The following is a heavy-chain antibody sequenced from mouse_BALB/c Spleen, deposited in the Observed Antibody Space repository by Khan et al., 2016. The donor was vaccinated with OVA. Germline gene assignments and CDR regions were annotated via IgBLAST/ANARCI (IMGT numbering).Heavy chain of an antibody. CDR1: GYSITSEYA. CDR3: ARTLYERYGCALDV. V-gene: IGHV3-2*02. D-gene: IGHD1-1*01. J-gene: IGHJ4*01. Sequence: EVQLQESGPGLVKPSQFLSLTCTVTGYSITSEYAWNWIRQLPGNKLEWMGYISSTGSTSYNPSLKSRISITRDTSKNQFFLQLNSVTSEETATCDRARTLYERYGCALDVWGGGTSGTVSS. CDR2: ISSTGST.